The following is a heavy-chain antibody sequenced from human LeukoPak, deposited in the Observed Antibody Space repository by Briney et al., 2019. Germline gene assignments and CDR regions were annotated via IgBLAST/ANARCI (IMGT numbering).Heavy chain of an antibody. CDR2: IYYSGST. CDR3: ARGQYYYGSGSFDY. Sequence: PSETLSLTCTVSGGSISSYYWSWIRQPPGKGLEWIGYIYYSGSTNYNPSLKSRVTISVDTSKNQFSLKLSSVTAADTAVYYCARGQYYYGSGSFDYWGQGTLVTVSS. J-gene: IGHJ4*02. D-gene: IGHD3-10*01. V-gene: IGHV4-59*12. CDR1: GGSISSYY.